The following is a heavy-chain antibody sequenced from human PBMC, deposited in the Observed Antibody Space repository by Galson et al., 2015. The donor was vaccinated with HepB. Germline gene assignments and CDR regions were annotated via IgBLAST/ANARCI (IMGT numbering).Heavy chain of an antibody. CDR1: GGNFNNFA. J-gene: IGHJ4*02. V-gene: IGHV1-69*10. Sequence: SVKVSCKASGGNFNNFAITWVRKAPGQGLEWMGGIIPILGLANYAQKFQGRVTITADKSTSTAYMDLSRLRSEDTAVYYCAMGFLESPPVDYWGQGTLVTVSS. CDR3: AMGFLESPPVDY. D-gene: IGHD3-3*01. CDR2: IIPILGLA.